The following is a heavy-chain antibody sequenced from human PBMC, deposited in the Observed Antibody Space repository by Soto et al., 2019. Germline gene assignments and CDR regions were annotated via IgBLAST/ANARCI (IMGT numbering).Heavy chain of an antibody. CDR1: GITVSTNY. V-gene: IGHV3-53*03. CDR2: IYSGGST. D-gene: IGHD1-1*01. J-gene: IGHJ4*02. Sequence: PGGSLRLSCAASGITVSTNYMSWVRQTPGKGLEWVSIIYSGGSTYYAGSVEGRFTISRDNSKNTVYLQMNSLRPEDTAVYYCARAHNWNDAYFDYWGQGTLVTVSS. CDR3: ARAHNWNDAYFDY.